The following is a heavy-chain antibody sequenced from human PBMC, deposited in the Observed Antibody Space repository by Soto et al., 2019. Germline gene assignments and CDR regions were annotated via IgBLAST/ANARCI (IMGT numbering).Heavy chain of an antibody. D-gene: IGHD1-26*01. CDR3: ARGGSLYWYFDL. Sequence: QVQLEQSGAEVKKPGASVKVSCKASGYTFTSYAMHWVRQAPGQRLEWMGWINAGNGNTKYSQKFQGRVTITRDTSASTAYMELSSLRSEDTAVYYCARGGSLYWYFDLWGRGTLVTVSS. CDR1: GYTFTSYA. CDR2: INAGNGNT. J-gene: IGHJ2*01. V-gene: IGHV1-3*01.